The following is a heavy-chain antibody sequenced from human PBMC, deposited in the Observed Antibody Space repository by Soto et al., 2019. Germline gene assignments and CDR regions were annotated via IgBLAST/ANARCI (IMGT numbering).Heavy chain of an antibody. CDR3: GRQTASGYSRGWYSSVAEYFQH. CDR1: GYTFTSYG. D-gene: IGHD6-19*01. V-gene: IGHV1-18*01. J-gene: IGHJ1*01. Sequence: QVQLVQSGAEVKKPGASVKVSCKASGYTFTSYGISWVRQAPGQGLEWMGWISAYNGNTNYAQKLQGRVTMTTDTSTSKAYMELRGLSSDDAAVYYCGRQTASGYSRGWYSSVAEYFQHWGQGTLVTVSS. CDR2: ISAYNGNT.